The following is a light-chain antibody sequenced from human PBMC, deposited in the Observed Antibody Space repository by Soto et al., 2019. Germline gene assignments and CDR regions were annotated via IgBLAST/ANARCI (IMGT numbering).Light chain of an antibody. CDR1: QSVSSSY. CDR3: QQYGSSPPWT. V-gene: IGKV3-20*01. CDR2: GAS. Sequence: EMVLTQSPGTLSLSPRERATLSCRASQSVSSSYLAWYQQKPGQAPRLLIYGASSRATGIPDRFSGSGSGTDFTLTISRLEPEDFAVYYCQQYGSSPPWTFGQGTKVDIK. J-gene: IGKJ1*01.